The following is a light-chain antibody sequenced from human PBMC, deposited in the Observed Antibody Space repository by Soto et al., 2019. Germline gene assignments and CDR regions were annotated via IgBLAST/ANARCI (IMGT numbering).Light chain of an antibody. CDR2: SNN. V-gene: IGLV1-44*01. CDR3: AAWDDSLNGPV. CDR1: SSNIGSNT. J-gene: IGLJ2*01. Sequence: QSVLTQPPSASGTPGQRVTISCSGSSSNIGSNTVNWYQQLPGTAPKLLIYSNNRRPSGVPDRFSGSKSGTSASLAISGLQYEDEADYYCAAWDDSLNGPVFGGGTKVTVL.